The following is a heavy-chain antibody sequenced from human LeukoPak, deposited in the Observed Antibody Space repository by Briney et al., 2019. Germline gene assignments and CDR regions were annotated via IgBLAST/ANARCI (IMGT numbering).Heavy chain of an antibody. CDR3: ARDRGGTYTVGGAFDV. D-gene: IGHD1-26*01. Sequence: PGGSLRLSCAASGFTFSHFGMHWIRQAPGKGLEWVAVIFYNGGNKYYGDSVKGRFTISRDNSKNTHDLQMSSLRAEDTGVYYCARDRGGTYTVGGAFDVWGQGILVTVSS. CDR2: IFYNGGNK. CDR1: GFTFSHFG. V-gene: IGHV3-33*01. J-gene: IGHJ3*01.